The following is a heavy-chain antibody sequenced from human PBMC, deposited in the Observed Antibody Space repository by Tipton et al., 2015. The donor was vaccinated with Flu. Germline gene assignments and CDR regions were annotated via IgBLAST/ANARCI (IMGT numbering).Heavy chain of an antibody. V-gene: IGHV3-23*01. J-gene: IGHJ4*02. CDR1: GFTFSSYA. CDR2: ISGSGGST. Sequence: SGFTFSSYAMSWVRQAPGKGLEWVSAISGSGGSTYYADSVKGRFTISRDNSKNTLYLQMNSLRAEDTAVYYCAKVLDDYGDPYYFDYWGQGTLVTVSS. D-gene: IGHD4-17*01. CDR3: AKVLDDYGDPYYFDY.